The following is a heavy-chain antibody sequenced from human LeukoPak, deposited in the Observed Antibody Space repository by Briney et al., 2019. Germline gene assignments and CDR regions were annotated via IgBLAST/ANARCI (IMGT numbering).Heavy chain of an antibody. CDR1: GFTFDDYA. J-gene: IGHJ5*02. CDR2: ISWNSGSI. D-gene: IGHD3-16*01. CDR3: AKDGGPFLPTYWFDP. Sequence: HPGGSLRLSCAASGFTFDDYAMHWVRQAPGKGLEWVSGISWNSGSIGYADSVKGRFTISRDNSKNTLYLQMNSLRLEDTALYYCAKDGGPFLPTYWFDPWGQGTLVTVSS. V-gene: IGHV3-9*01.